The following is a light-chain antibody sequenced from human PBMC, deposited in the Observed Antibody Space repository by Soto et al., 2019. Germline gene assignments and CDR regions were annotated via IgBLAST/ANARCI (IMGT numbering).Light chain of an antibody. CDR3: QQRSDWPWT. V-gene: IGKV3-11*01. Sequence: EIVLTQSPATLSLSPGERATLSCRASQSVSRYLAWYQQKPGQAPRLLMYEASNRATGIPARFSGGGSGTDFTLTISSLEPEDFAVYYCQQRSDWPWTFGQGTKVDIK. CDR1: QSVSRY. CDR2: EAS. J-gene: IGKJ1*01.